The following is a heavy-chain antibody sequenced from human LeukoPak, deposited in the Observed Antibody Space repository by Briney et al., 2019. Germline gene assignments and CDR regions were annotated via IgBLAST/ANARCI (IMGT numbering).Heavy chain of an antibody. CDR2: IYYTGNT. CDR1: GDSISSTSYY. CDR3: ARDPVAGYFDS. Sequence: SETLSLTCTVSGDSISSTSYYWGWIRQPPGKGLEWIGSIYYTGNTYYDPSLKSRVTISVDTSESQFSLKLSSVTAADTAVYYCARDPVAGYFDSWGQGTLVTVSS. J-gene: IGHJ4*02. V-gene: IGHV4-39*07. D-gene: IGHD6-19*01.